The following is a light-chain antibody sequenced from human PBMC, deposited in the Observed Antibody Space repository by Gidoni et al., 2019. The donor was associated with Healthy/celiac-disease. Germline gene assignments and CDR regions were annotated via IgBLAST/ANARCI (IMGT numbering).Light chain of an antibody. CDR3: QQYGSSPRVT. J-gene: IGKJ4*01. V-gene: IGKV3-20*01. CDR1: QSVSSSY. Sequence: EIVFTHSPGTLSLSPVERATLSCRASQSVSSSYLAWYQQKPGQAHRLLIYGASSRATGIPDRFSGSGSGTDFTLTISRLEPEDFAVYYCQQYGSSPRVTFGGGTKVEIK. CDR2: GAS.